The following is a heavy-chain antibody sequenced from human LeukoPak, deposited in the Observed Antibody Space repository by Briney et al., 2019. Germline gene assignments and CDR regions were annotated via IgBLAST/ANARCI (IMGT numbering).Heavy chain of an antibody. D-gene: IGHD3-9*01. CDR3: ARLDILTGNFDY. J-gene: IGHJ4*02. CDR2: IYPGDSDT. Sequence: IIYPGDSDTRYSPSFQGQVTISADKSISTAYLQWSSLKASDTAMYYCARLDILTGNFDYWGQGTLVTVSS. V-gene: IGHV5-51*01.